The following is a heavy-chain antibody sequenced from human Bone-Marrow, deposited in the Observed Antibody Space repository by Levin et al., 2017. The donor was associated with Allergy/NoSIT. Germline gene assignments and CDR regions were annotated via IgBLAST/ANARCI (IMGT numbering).Heavy chain of an antibody. J-gene: IGHJ4*02. V-gene: IGHV2-70*11. CDR3: ARATNHYYGRGFDY. CDR1: GFSLSTSGMC. D-gene: IGHD3-10*01. CDR2: IDWDDDK. Sequence: QTLSLTCTFSGFSLSTSGMCVSWLRQPPGKALEWLARIDWDDDKYYSTSLKTRLIISKDTSKNQVVLTMTNMDPVDTATYYCARATNHYYGRGFDYWGQGTLVTVSS.